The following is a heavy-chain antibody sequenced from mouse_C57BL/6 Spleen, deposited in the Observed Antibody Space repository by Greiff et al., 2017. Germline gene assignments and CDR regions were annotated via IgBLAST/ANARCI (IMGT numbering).Heavy chain of an antibody. J-gene: IGHJ4*01. Sequence: VQLQQPGAELVKPGASVKVSCKASGYTFTSYWMHWVKQRPGQGLEWIGRIHPSDSDTNYNQKFKGKATLTVDKSSSTAYLQLSSLTSDDSAVYYCAILAYYSNPYAMDYWGQGTSVTVSS. CDR3: AILAYYSNPYAMDY. D-gene: IGHD2-5*01. V-gene: IGHV1-74*01. CDR1: GYTFTSYW. CDR2: IHPSDSDT.